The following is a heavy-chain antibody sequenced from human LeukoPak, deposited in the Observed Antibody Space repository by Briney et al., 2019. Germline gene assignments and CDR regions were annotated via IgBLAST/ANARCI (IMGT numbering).Heavy chain of an antibody. V-gene: IGHV1-2*02. CDR1: GYTFTGYY. CDR2: INPNSGGT. J-gene: IGHJ4*02. CDR3: ARAGRLAVANFDY. Sequence: GASVKVSCKASGYTFTGYYMHWVRQAPGQGLEWMGWINPNSGGTNYAQKFQGRVTMTGDTSISTAYMELSRLRSDDTAVYYCARAGRLAVANFDYWGQGTLVTVSS. D-gene: IGHD6-19*01.